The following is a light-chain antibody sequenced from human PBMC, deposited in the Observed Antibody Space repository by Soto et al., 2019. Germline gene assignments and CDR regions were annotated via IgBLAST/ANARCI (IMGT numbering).Light chain of an antibody. J-gene: IGKJ1*01. CDR1: QSGRANY. Sequence: EIVLTQSPGTLSLSPGERATLSCRASQSGRANYIAWYQQKPGQAPRNHIYATSNEATGIPDRFSGVGSRTDFTLTISRLEPEDFALYYCQHYGSSWTFGQGTKVEIK. CDR3: QHYGSSWT. V-gene: IGKV3-20*01. CDR2: ATS.